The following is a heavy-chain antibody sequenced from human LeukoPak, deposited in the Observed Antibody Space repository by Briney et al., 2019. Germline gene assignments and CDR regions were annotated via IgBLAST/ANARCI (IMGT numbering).Heavy chain of an antibody. CDR2: IGTVGDT. Sequence: PGGSLRLSCAASGFTFSTYDFHWVRQATGEGLEWVSAIGTVGDTHYPGSVKGRFTISRENAKNSVYLQMDSLRAGDTAVYYCARESNDFLTGYYDYWGQGILVTVSS. V-gene: IGHV3-13*01. D-gene: IGHD3-9*01. J-gene: IGHJ4*02. CDR1: GFTFSTYD. CDR3: ARESNDFLTGYYDY.